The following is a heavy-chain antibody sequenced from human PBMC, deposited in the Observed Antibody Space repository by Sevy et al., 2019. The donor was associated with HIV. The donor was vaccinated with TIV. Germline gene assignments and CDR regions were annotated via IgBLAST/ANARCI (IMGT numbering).Heavy chain of an antibody. Sequence: GGSLRLSCTASGFDFANAWMNWVRQAPGKGREWVGHIKSITDGGAADYAAPVKGRFTISRHDSKNTLYLPMNSLKAEDTAVYYCSTDDLISYWGRGTLVTVSS. V-gene: IGHV3-15*07. J-gene: IGHJ4*02. CDR1: GFDFANAW. CDR2: IKSITDGGAA. CDR3: STDDLISY.